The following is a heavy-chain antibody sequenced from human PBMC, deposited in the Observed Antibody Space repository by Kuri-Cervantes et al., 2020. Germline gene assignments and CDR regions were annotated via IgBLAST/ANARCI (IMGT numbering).Heavy chain of an antibody. V-gene: IGHV4-34*01. CDR2: INHSGST. Sequence: SETLSLTCTVSGGSISSYYWSWIRQPPGKGLEWIGEINHSGSTNYNPSLKSRVTISVDTSKNQFSLKLSSVTAADTAVYYCATRGYSGYVDGFDNWGQGTLVTVSS. J-gene: IGHJ4*02. D-gene: IGHD5-12*01. CDR3: ATRGYSGYVDGFDN. CDR1: GGSISSYY.